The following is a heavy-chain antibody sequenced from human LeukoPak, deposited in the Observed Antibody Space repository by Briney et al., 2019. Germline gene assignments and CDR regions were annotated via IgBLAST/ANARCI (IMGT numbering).Heavy chain of an antibody. D-gene: IGHD3-10*01. J-gene: IGHJ5*02. CDR1: GFTFSSYA. CDR3: ASGGRYYGSGSYYNGEYNWFDP. CDR2: IYSGGST. V-gene: IGHV3-66*01. Sequence: GGSLRLSCAASGFTFSSYAMSWVRQAPGKGLEWVSVIYSGGSTYYADSVKGRFTISRDNSKNTLYLQMNSLRAEDTAVYYCASGGRYYGSGSYYNGEYNWFDPWGQGTLVTVSS.